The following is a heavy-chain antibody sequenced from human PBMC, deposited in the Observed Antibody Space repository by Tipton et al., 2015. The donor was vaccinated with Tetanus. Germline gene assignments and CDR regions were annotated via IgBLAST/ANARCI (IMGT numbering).Heavy chain of an antibody. CDR2: IYYTGNT. V-gene: IGHV4-31*03. Sequence: TLSLTCTVSGGSIRSGGYYWSWIRQHPGKGLEWIGYIYYTGNTYYNPSLKSRVTISVDTSKNQFSLRLSSVTAADTAVYYCARRQTYCTNGFCPFENWGQGTLVTVSS. D-gene: IGHD2-8*01. J-gene: IGHJ4*02. CDR3: ARRQTYCTNGFCPFEN. CDR1: GGSIRSGGYY.